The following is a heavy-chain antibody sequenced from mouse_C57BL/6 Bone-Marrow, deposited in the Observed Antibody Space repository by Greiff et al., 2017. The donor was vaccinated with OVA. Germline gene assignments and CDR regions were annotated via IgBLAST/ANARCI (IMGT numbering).Heavy chain of an antibody. V-gene: IGHV3-6*01. CDR2: ISYDGSN. CDR1: GYSITSGYY. J-gene: IGHJ4*01. D-gene: IGHD1-1*01. CDR3: ARDPGGTTVVSYYAMDY. Sequence: DVQLVESGPGLVKPSQSLSLTCSVTGYSITSGYYWNWIRQFPGNKLEWMGYISYDGSNNYNPSLKNRISIPRDTSKNQFFLKLNSVTTEDTATYYCARDPGGTTVVSYYAMDYWGQGTSVTVSS.